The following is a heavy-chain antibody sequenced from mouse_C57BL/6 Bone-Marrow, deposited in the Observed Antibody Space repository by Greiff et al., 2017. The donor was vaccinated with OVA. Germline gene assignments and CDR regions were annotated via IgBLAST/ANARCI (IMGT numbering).Heavy chain of an antibody. CDR2: IDPENGDT. J-gene: IGHJ3*01. Sequence: EVKLLESGAELVRPGASVKLSCTASGFNIKDDYMHWVKQRPEQGLEWIGWIDPENGDTEYASKFQGKATITADTSSNTAYLQLSSLTSEDTAVYYCTSFTTVVATRAYWGQGTLVTVSA. V-gene: IGHV14-4*01. D-gene: IGHD1-1*01. CDR3: TSFTTVVATRAY. CDR1: GFNIKDDY.